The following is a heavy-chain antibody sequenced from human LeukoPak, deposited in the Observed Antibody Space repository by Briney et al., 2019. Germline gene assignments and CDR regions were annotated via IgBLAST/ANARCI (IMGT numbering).Heavy chain of an antibody. Sequence: PSETLSLTCAVYGGSFSGYYWSWIRQPPGKGLEWIGEINHSGSTNYNPSLKSRVTISVDTSKNQFPLKLSSVTAADTAVYYCARDLLDTAMVPFDYWGQGTLVTVSS. D-gene: IGHD5-18*01. CDR1: GGSFSGYY. CDR2: INHSGST. J-gene: IGHJ4*02. CDR3: ARDLLDTAMVPFDY. V-gene: IGHV4-34*01.